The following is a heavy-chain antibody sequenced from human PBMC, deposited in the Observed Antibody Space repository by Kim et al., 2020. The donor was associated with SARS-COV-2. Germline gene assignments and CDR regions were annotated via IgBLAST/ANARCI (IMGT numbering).Heavy chain of an antibody. Sequence: YYVDSVKGRFAISRDNAKNSLSLQMNSLRAEDTAVYYCARANYYDTSGYSYWGQGALVTVSS. J-gene: IGHJ4*02. V-gene: IGHV3-7*03. CDR3: ARANYYDTSGYSY. D-gene: IGHD3-22*01.